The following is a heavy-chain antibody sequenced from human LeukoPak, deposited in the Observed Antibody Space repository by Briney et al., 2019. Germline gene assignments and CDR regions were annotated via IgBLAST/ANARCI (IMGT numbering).Heavy chain of an antibody. V-gene: IGHV1-8*01. CDR1: GYTFINYD. D-gene: IGHD4-11*01. J-gene: IGHJ4*02. CDR2: MNPNSGNT. Sequence: GASVKVSCRASGYTFINYDINWVRQATGQGLEWMGWMNPNSGNTGYAQKFQGRVTMTRNTSISTAYMELSRLRSDDTAVYYCATGPRMTTGPNREDYWGQGTLVTVSS. CDR3: ATGPRMTTGPNREDY.